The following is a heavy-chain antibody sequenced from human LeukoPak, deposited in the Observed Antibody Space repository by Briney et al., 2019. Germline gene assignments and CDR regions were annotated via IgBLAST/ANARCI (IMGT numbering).Heavy chain of an antibody. J-gene: IGHJ5*02. D-gene: IGHD1-26*01. Sequence: GGSLRLSCAASGFTFSSYLMSWVRQAPAKGLEWVANIKQDGSEEYYVDSVKGRFTISRDNAKNSLYLQMNSLRAEDTAVYYCARSVGTTTRGWFDPWGQGTLVTVSS. CDR2: IKQDGSEE. CDR3: ARSVGTTTRGWFDP. CDR1: GFTFSSYL. V-gene: IGHV3-7*01.